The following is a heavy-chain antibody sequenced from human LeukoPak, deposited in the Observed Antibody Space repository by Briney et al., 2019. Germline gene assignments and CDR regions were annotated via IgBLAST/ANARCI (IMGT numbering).Heavy chain of an antibody. D-gene: IGHD4-17*01. J-gene: IGHJ4*02. CDR2: ISYDGSNK. V-gene: IGHV3-30*18. Sequence: PGRSLRLSCAASGFTFSSYGMHWVRQAPGKGLEWVAVISYDGSNKYYADSVKGRFTISRDNSKNTLYLQMNSLRAEDTAVYYCAKNPLGPARDYVAYFDYWRQGTLVTVSP. CDR3: AKNPLGPARDYVAYFDY. CDR1: GFTFSSYG.